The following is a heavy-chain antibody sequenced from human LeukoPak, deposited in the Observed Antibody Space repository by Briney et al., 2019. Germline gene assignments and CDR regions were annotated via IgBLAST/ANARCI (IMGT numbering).Heavy chain of an antibody. CDR2: ISGSNGNT. CDR3: ARSGRGTYYYFDL. J-gene: IGHJ4*02. Sequence: ASVKFSCKASSYTFTRYGISWVRQAPGQGLEWMGWISGSNGNTNYAQKFQGRVSMTADTSTSTAYMELRSLRSDDTAVYYCARSGRGTYYYFDLWGQGTLVTVSS. V-gene: IGHV1-18*01. CDR1: SYTFTRYG. D-gene: IGHD1-26*01.